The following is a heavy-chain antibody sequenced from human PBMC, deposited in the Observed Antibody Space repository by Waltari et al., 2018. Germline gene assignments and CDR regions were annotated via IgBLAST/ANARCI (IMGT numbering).Heavy chain of an antibody. CDR3: ARMRPRTRVQGDYYYYYGMDV. CDR1: GFSLSTSGMR. J-gene: IGHJ6*04. V-gene: IGHV2-70*04. Sequence: QVTLKESGPALVKPTQTLTLTCTFSGFSLSTSGMRVSWIRQPPGKALEWLARIDWDDDNFYSTSRKTRLTISKETSKNQVVLTMTNMDPVDTGTYYFARMRPRTRVQGDYYYYYGMDVWGKGTTVTVSS. D-gene: IGHD3-10*01. CDR2: IDWDDDN.